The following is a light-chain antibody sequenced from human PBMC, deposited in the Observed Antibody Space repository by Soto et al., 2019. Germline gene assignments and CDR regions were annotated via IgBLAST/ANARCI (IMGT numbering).Light chain of an antibody. CDR1: SGHSNYA. V-gene: IGLV4-69*01. CDR3: KTWGSGIVV. J-gene: IGLJ2*01. CDR2: LNSDGSH. Sequence: QPVLTQSPSASASLGASVKLTCTLSSGHSNYAIAWHQQQSEKGPRYLMKLNSDGSHSKGDGIPDRFSGSSSGAERYLTIYGLQSEDEADYYCKTWGSGIVVFGGGTKVTVL.